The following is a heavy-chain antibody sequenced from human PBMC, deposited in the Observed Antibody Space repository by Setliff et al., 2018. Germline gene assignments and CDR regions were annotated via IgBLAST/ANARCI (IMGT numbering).Heavy chain of an antibody. CDR1: GYSVNTGY. J-gene: IGHJ6*03. Sequence: PSETLSLTCVVAGYSVNTGYWAWIRQSPGKGLEWIGTIYYTGNTYYNPSLKSRLTLSLDSSKNQFSLKLNSVTAADTAVYYCAREQWLDPPGYYYMDVWAKGTTVTVSS. V-gene: IGHV4-38-2*02. D-gene: IGHD6-19*01. CDR3: AREQWLDPPGYYYMDV. CDR2: IYYTGNT.